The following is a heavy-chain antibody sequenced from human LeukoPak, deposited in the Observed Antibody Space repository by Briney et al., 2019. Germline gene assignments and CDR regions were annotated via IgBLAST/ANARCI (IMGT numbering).Heavy chain of an antibody. CDR1: GFTVSSNY. V-gene: IGHV3-53*01. CDR2: IYSGGST. J-gene: IGHJ4*02. D-gene: IGHD5/OR15-5a*01. CDR3: ARGSVNPFDY. Sequence: GGSLRLSCAASGFTVSSNYMSWVRQAPGKGVEWVSVIYSGGSTYYADSVKGRFTISRDNFKDTLSLQMNGLRAEDTAVYFCARGSVNPFDYWGQGTLVTVSS.